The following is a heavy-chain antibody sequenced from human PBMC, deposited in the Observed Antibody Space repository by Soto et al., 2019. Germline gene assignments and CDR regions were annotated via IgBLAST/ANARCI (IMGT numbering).Heavy chain of an antibody. CDR2: ISYDGSNK. V-gene: IGHV3-30*18. J-gene: IGHJ6*02. D-gene: IGHD6-13*01. CDR3: AKEGGSSWYYYYYYGMDV. CDR1: GFTFSSYG. Sequence: QVQLVESGGGVVQPGRSLRLSCAASGFTFSSYGMHWVRQAPGKGLEWVAVISYDGSNKYYADSVKGRFTISRDNSKNTLYLQMNSVRAEDTAVYYCAKEGGSSWYYYYYYGMDVWGQGTTVTVSS.